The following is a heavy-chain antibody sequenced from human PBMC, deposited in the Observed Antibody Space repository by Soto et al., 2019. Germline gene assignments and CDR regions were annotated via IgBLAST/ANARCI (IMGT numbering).Heavy chain of an antibody. V-gene: IGHV1-69*12. J-gene: IGHJ5*02. CDR1: GGTFSSYA. CDR2: IIPIFGTA. Sequence: QVQLVQSGAEVKKPGSSVKVSCKASGGTFSSYAISWVRQAPGQGLEWMGGIIPIFGTANYAQKFQGRVTITAEESTSTGHMELSRLRSEDTAVYYCARDPAYDSSGYYRWFDPWGQGTLVTVSS. CDR3: ARDPAYDSSGYYRWFDP. D-gene: IGHD3-22*01.